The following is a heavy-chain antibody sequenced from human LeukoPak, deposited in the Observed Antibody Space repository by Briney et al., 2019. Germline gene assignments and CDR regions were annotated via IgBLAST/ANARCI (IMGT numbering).Heavy chain of an antibody. CDR1: GFTFSSYS. CDR3: ARVLAGGGIAASPETHDAFDI. J-gene: IGHJ3*02. Sequence: GGSLRLSCAASGFTFSSYSMNWVRQAPGKGLEWVSSISSSGSYIYYADSVKGRFTISRDNAKNSLYLQVNSLRAEDTAVYYCARVLAGGGIAASPETHDAFDIWGQGTMVTVSS. CDR2: ISSSGSYI. V-gene: IGHV3-21*01. D-gene: IGHD6-13*01.